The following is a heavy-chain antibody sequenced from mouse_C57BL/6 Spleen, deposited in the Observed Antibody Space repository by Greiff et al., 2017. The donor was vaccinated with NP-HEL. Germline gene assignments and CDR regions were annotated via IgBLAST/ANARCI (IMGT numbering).Heavy chain of an antibody. CDR3: ARKDHYYGSSPWFAY. CDR1: GFTFSDYG. Sequence: EVQLVESGGGLVKPGGSLKLSCAASGFTFSDYGMHWVRQAPEKGLEWVAYISSGSSTIYYADTVKGRFTISRDNAKNTLFLQMTSLRSEDTAMYYCARKDHYYGSSPWFAYWGQGTLVTVSA. D-gene: IGHD1-1*01. J-gene: IGHJ3*01. CDR2: ISSGSSTI. V-gene: IGHV5-17*01.